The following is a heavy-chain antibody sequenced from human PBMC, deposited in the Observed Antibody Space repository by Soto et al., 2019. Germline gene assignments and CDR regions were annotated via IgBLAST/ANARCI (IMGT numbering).Heavy chain of an antibody. J-gene: IGHJ5*02. D-gene: IGHD3-3*01. CDR2: IYYSGST. CDR1: GGSISSYY. Sequence: SETLSLTCTVSGGSISSYYWSWIRQPPGKGLEWIGYIYYSGSTNYNPSLKSRVTISVDTSKNQFSLKLSSVTAADTAVYYCARHAYDFWSGYGGPNWFAPWGQGTLVPVSS. V-gene: IGHV4-59*08. CDR3: ARHAYDFWSGYGGPNWFAP.